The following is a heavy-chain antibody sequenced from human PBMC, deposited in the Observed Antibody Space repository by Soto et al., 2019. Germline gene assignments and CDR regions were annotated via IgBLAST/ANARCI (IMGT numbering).Heavy chain of an antibody. Sequence: LSLTCTVSGASISGFYWSWIRKSAGKGLEWIGRIYATGTTDYNPSLKSRVMMSVDTSKKQFSLKLRSVTAADTAVYYCVRDGKKTLRDWFEPWGEG. V-gene: IGHV4-4*07. D-gene: IGHD1-1*01. CDR1: GASISGFY. CDR3: VRDGKKTLRDWFEP. J-gene: IGHJ5*02. CDR2: IYATGTT.